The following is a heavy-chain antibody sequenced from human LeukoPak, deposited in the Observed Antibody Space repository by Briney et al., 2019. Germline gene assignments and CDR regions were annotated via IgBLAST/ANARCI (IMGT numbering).Heavy chain of an antibody. D-gene: IGHD2-2*01. CDR2: ISGSGGST. CDR1: GFTFSSQT. J-gene: IGHJ6*03. CDR3: ARDCSSTSCYPYYYYMDV. Sequence: GGSLRLSCAASGFTFSSQTMSWVRQAPGKGLEWVSAISGSGGSTYYADSVKGRFTISRDNAKNSLYLQMNSLRAEDTAVYYCARDCSSTSCYPYYYYMDVWGKGTTVTVSS. V-gene: IGHV3-23*01.